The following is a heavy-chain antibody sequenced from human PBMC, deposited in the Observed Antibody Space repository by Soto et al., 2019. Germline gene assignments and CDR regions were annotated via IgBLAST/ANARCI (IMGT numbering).Heavy chain of an antibody. V-gene: IGHV3-66*01. Sequence: PGGSLRLSCAASGFTVSGNYLSWVRQAPGKGLEWVSVIYIGGNTYYADSVKGRFIISRDNSKDTLYLQMNSLRVEDTAVYYCARDSVKTYYYDSSGYRYYYGMDVWGQGTTVTVSS. CDR3: ARDSVKTYYYDSSGYRYYYGMDV. CDR2: IYIGGNT. CDR1: GFTVSGNY. J-gene: IGHJ6*02. D-gene: IGHD3-22*01.